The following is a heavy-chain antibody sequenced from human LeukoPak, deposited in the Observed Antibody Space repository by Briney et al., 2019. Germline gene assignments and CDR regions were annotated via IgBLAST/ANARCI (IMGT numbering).Heavy chain of an antibody. CDR2: MNPNSGNT. V-gene: IGHV1-8*02. D-gene: IGHD6-13*01. CDR3: ARAASWSPIGDSYYYMDV. Sequence: ASVKVSCKASGYTFSGYYVHWVRQAPGQGLEWMGWMNPNSGNTGYAQKFQGGVTMTTNTSISTAYIELSSLRSEDTAVYYCARAASWSPIGDSYYYMDVWGKGTTVTISS. CDR1: GYTFSGYY. J-gene: IGHJ6*03.